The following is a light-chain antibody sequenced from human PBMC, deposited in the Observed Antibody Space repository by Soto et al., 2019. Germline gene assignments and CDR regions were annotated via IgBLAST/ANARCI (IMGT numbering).Light chain of an antibody. J-gene: IGKJ1*01. CDR3: QQYGSSPGT. CDR1: QSVSSSY. Sequence: EIVLTQSPGTLSLSPGERATLSCRASQSVSSSYLAWYQQKSGQAPRLLIYGESSRATGIPDRFSGSGSGTDFTLTISRLEPEDFAVYYCQQYGSSPGTFGQGTKVEIK. CDR2: GES. V-gene: IGKV3-20*01.